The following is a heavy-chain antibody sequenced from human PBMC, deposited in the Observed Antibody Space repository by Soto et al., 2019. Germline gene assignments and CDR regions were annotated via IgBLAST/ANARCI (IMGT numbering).Heavy chain of an antibody. J-gene: IGHJ4*02. CDR1: GLNLNSLW. CDR2: IDESGRST. D-gene: IGHD1-20*01. Sequence: EVQVVESGGGLVQPGGSLRLSCTATGLNLNSLWMYGVRQSPGEGLQWISGIDESGRSTRYADSVKGRFTISRDNAKNTLYLQMNGLRAEDTAVYYCASYNWPATSDYWGQGTLVTVSS. CDR3: ASYNWPATSDY. V-gene: IGHV3-74*01.